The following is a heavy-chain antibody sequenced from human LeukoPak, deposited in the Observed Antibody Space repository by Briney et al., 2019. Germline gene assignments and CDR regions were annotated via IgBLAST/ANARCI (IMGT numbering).Heavy chain of an antibody. J-gene: IGHJ6*02. CDR3: ARAGYGSGSPYYGMDV. Sequence: GGSLRLSCAASGFTFSSYGLHWFRQVTGKGLNWFSAIGTAGDTYYPGSVKGRFTISRENAKNSLYLQMNSLRVGDTAVYYCARAGYGSGSPYYGMDVWGPGTTVTVSS. CDR2: IGTAGDT. D-gene: IGHD3-10*01. CDR1: GFTFSSYG. V-gene: IGHV3-13*01.